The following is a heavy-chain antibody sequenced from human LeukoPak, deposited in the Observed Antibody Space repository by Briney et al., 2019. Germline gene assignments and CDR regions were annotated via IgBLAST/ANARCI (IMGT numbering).Heavy chain of an antibody. J-gene: IGHJ4*02. D-gene: IGHD5-12*01. CDR3: AREGSGYYHFDY. CDR1: GGTFSSYA. V-gene: IGHV1-69*13. Sequence: ASVKVSCKASGGTFSSYAISWVRQAPGQGLEWMGGIIPIFGTANYAQKFQGRVTITADESTSTAYMELSSLRSEDTAVYYCAREGSGYYHFDYWGQGTLVTVSS. CDR2: IIPIFGTA.